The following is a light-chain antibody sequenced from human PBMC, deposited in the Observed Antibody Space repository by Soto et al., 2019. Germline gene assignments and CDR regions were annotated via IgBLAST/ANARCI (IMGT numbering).Light chain of an antibody. CDR2: DNN. J-gene: IGLJ1*01. Sequence: QSVLTQPPSVSAAPGQKVTISCSGSSSNIGNNYVSWYQQLPGTAPKLLIYDNNKRPSGIPDRFSGSKSGTSATLGITGLQTGDEADYYCGTWDSSMSAAVFGTGTKVT. CDR3: GTWDSSMSAAV. V-gene: IGLV1-51*01. CDR1: SSNIGNNY.